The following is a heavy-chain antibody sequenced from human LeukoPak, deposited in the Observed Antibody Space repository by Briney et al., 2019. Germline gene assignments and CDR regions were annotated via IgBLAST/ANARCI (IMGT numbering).Heavy chain of an antibody. CDR1: GFTFSGSA. Sequence: GGSLRLSCAASGFTFSGSAMHWVRQASGKGLEWVGRIRSKANSYATAYAASVKGRFTISRDDSKNTAYLQMNSLKTEDTAVYYCAKRIYDFWSGYYRRAESHFDYWGQGTLVTVSS. CDR2: IRSKANSYAT. CDR3: AKRIYDFWSGYYRRAESHFDY. J-gene: IGHJ4*02. V-gene: IGHV3-73*01. D-gene: IGHD3-3*01.